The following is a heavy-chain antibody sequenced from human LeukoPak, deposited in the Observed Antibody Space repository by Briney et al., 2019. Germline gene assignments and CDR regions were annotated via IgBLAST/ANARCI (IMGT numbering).Heavy chain of an antibody. D-gene: IGHD2-21*02. V-gene: IGHV1-69*13. CDR2: IIPIFGTA. CDR1: GGTFSSYA. Sequence: SVKVSCKASGGTFSSYAISWVRQAPGQGPEWMGGIIPIFGTANYAQKFQGRVTITADESTSTAYMALSSLRSEDTAVYYCARGSQDVVVTAIHYYYYGMDVWGQGTTVTVSS. J-gene: IGHJ6*02. CDR3: ARGSQDVVVTAIHYYYYGMDV.